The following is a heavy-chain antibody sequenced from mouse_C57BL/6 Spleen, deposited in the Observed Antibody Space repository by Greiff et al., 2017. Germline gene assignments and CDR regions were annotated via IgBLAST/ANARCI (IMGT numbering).Heavy chain of an antibody. J-gene: IGHJ1*03. CDR2: IYPGDGDT. D-gene: IGHD2-1*01. V-gene: IGHV1-82*01. Sequence: QVQLQQSGPELVKPGASVKISCKASGYAFSSSWMNWVKQRPGKGLEWIGRIYPGDGDTNYNGKFKGKATLTADKSSSTAYMQLSSLTSEDSAVYFCARYHYGNYHWYFDVWGTGTTVTVSS. CDR3: ARYHYGNYHWYFDV. CDR1: GYAFSSSW.